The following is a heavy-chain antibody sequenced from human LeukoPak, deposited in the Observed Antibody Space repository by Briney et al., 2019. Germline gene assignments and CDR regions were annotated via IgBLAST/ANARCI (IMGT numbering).Heavy chain of an antibody. CDR2: IYYSGST. CDR3: AREALWPPRGPRGYSYGYLDY. J-gene: IGHJ4*02. V-gene: IGHV4-31*03. D-gene: IGHD5-18*01. Sequence: PSETLSLTCTVSGGSISSGGYYWSWIRQHPGQGLEWIGYIYYSGSTYYNPSLKSRVTISVDTSKNQFSLKLSSVTAADTAVYYCAREALWPPRGPRGYSYGYLDYWGQGTLVTVSS. CDR1: GGSISSGGYY.